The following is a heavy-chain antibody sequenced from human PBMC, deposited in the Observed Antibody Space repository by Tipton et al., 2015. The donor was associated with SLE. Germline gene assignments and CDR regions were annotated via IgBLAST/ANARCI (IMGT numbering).Heavy chain of an antibody. J-gene: IGHJ3*01. CDR2: IYYSRHT. D-gene: IGHD2-21*01. V-gene: IGHV4-59*08. CDR3: ARNCAGDCFGAFDV. CDR1: GASISSHY. Sequence: LSLTCTVSGASISSHYWNWIRQTPGKGLEWIGYIYYSRHTNYNPSLKSRVTIFVDTSKSQLSLKLSSVTAADTAVYYCARNCAGDCFGAFDVWGQGTMVSVSP.